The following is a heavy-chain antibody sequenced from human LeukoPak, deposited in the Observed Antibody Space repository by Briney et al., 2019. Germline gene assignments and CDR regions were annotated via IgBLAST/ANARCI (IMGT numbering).Heavy chain of an antibody. CDR1: GGSISSSNYF. CDR2: IPSGGRV. Sequence: PSETLSLTCTVSGGSISSSNYFWGWIRQPPGKGLEWIGSIPSGGRVYYNSSLKSRVTISVDTSKNQFSLKLTSVTAADTAVYYCALRPAAKPGWFDLWGQGTLVIVSS. V-gene: IGHV4-39*01. D-gene: IGHD2-2*01. J-gene: IGHJ5*02. CDR3: ALRPAAKPGWFDL.